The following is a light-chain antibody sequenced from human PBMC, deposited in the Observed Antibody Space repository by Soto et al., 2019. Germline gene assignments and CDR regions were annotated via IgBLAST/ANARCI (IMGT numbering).Light chain of an antibody. V-gene: IGLV2-14*03. CDR3: SSYTSSSTYV. Sequence: SALPQPASLSGSPGQSIAISCTGTSSDVGGYDYVSWYQQHPGKAPKLMIYDVSNRPSGVSNRFSGSKSDNTASLTISGLQAEDEADYYCSSYTSSSTYVFGTGTKVTVL. CDR1: SSDVGGYDY. J-gene: IGLJ1*01. CDR2: DVS.